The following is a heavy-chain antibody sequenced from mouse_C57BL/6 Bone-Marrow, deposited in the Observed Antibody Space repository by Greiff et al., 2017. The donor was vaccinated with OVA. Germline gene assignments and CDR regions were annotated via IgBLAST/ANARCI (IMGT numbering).Heavy chain of an antibody. CDR3: ARVTTGVAPMDY. V-gene: IGHV5-17*01. D-gene: IGHD1-1*01. CDR2: ISSGSSTI. J-gene: IGHJ4*01. Sequence: EVMLVESGGGLVKPGGSLKLSCAASGFTFSDYGMHWVRQAPEKGLEWVAYISSGSSTIYYADTVKGRFTISRDNAKYTLFLQMTILRSEDTAMYYSARVTTGVAPMDYWGQGTSVTVSS. CDR1: GFTFSDYG.